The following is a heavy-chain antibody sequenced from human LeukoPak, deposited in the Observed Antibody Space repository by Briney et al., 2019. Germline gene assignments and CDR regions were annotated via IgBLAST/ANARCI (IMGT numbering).Heavy chain of an antibody. CDR1: GFTFSSYA. CDR2: FDGSGAGT. J-gene: IGHJ4*02. Sequence: GGSLRLSCAASGFTFSSYAMSWVRQAPGKGLEWVSGFDGSGAGTFYADSVKGRFTISRDNSKNTLYLQMSSLRAEDTAVYYCAKEWGLYSGYLIDYWGQGTLVTVSS. V-gene: IGHV3-23*01. CDR3: AKEWGLYSGYLIDY. D-gene: IGHD5-12*01.